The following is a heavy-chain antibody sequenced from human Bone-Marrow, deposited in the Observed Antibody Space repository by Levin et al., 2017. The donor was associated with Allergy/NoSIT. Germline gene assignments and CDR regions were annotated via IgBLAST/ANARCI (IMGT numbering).Heavy chain of an antibody. J-gene: IGHJ5*02. V-gene: IGHV3-21*01. Sequence: GGSLRLSCAASGFTFSSYSMNWVRQAPGKGLEWVSSISSSSSYIYYADSVKGRFTISRDNAKNSLYLQMNSLRAEDTAVYYCAREGPICCSSTSCDPNWFDPWGQGTLVTVSS. CDR3: AREGPICCSSTSCDPNWFDP. CDR2: ISSSSSYI. D-gene: IGHD2-2*01. CDR1: GFTFSSYS.